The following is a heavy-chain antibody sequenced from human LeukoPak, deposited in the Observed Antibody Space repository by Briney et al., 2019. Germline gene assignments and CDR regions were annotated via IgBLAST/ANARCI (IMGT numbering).Heavy chain of an antibody. CDR1: GYTFTSYG. Sequence: ASVKVSCKASGYTFTSYGISWVRQAPGQGLEWMGWISAYNGNTNYAQKLQGRGTMTTDTSTSTAYMELRSLRSDDTAVYYCARVRCGGDCFLYYYYMDVWGKGTTVTVSS. V-gene: IGHV1-18*01. CDR2: ISAYNGNT. D-gene: IGHD2-21*01. CDR3: ARVRCGGDCFLYYYYMDV. J-gene: IGHJ6*03.